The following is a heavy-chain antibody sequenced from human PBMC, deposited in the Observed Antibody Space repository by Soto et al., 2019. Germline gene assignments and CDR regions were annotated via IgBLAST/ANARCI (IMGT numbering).Heavy chain of an antibody. D-gene: IGHD5-18*01. V-gene: IGHV4-61*01. J-gene: IGHJ4*02. CDR2: VYYSGST. CDR1: GGSVSSGSYY. Sequence: QVQLQESGPGLVKPSETLSLTCTVSGGSVSSGSYYWSWIRQPPGKGLEWIGYVYYSGSTNYNPSLKSRFPISVDTAKNRFSLKLSSVTAADTAVYYCARISGYSYGLPPYFDYWGPGTLVTGSS. CDR3: ARISGYSYGLPPYFDY.